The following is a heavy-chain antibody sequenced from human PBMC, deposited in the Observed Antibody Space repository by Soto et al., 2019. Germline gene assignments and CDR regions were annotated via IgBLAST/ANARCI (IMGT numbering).Heavy chain of an antibody. J-gene: IGHJ6*02. CDR2: ISGYNGDT. V-gene: IGHV1-18*01. CDR3: ARVHIFGADTDARYNYGMDV. CDR1: GYTFRSHS. D-gene: IGHD3-3*02. Sequence: QAQLAQSGTEVKKPGASVKVSCRASGYTFRSHSITWVRQAPGQGLAWMGRISGYNGDTIYAQKFQGRVTMTTDTSTSTAYMDLRSLRSDDTAVYYCARVHIFGADTDARYNYGMDVWGQGTTVTVS.